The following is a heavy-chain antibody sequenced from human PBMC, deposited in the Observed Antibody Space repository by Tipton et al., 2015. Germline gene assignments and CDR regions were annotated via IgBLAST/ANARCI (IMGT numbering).Heavy chain of an antibody. V-gene: IGHV4-34*01. CDR3: ARARGRHGGLFDS. CDR1: GGSFSGYF. J-gene: IGHJ4*02. CDR2: INHSGYT. D-gene: IGHD4-23*01. Sequence: TLSLTCAVYGGSFSGYFWTWIRQPPGKGLEWIGEINHSGYTNYNPSLKSRVTISVDTSRNQFSLRLSSVTASDTAVYYCARARGRHGGLFDSWGQGTLVTVSS.